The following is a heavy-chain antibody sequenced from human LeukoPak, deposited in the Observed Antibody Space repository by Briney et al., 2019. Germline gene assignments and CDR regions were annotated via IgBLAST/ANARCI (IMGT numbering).Heavy chain of an antibody. V-gene: IGHV3-23*01. CDR1: GFTFSSYG. J-gene: IGHJ6*02. CDR3: AKVATSSSRSYYYYGMDV. CDR2: ISGSGGST. D-gene: IGHD6-13*01. Sequence: PGGSLRLSCAASGFTFSSYGMNWVRQAPGKGLEWVSAISGSGGSTYYADSVKGRFTISGDNSKNTLYLQMNSLRAEDTAVYYCAKVATSSSRSYYYYGMDVWGQGTTVTVSS.